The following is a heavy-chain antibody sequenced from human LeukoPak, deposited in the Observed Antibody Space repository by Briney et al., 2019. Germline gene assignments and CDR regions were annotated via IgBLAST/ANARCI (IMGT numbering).Heavy chain of an antibody. V-gene: IGHV3-23*01. CDR3: ANEIRPNDY. D-gene: IGHD4-17*01. CDR2: ISISGSKT. CDR1: EFDFSSHA. Sequence: GGSPRLSCAASEFDFSSHAMTWVRQAPGKGLEWVSAISISGSKTYYADSVKGRFTISRDNSKNTLYLQMNSLRAEDTAVYYCANEIRPNDYWGRGTQVTVSS. J-gene: IGHJ4*02.